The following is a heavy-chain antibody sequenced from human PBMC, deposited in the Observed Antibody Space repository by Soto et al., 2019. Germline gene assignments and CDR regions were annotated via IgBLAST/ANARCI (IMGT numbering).Heavy chain of an antibody. Sequence: QVHLVQSGAEVKKPGASVKVSCKGSGYTFTSYGITWVRQAPGQGLEWMGWISAHNGNTDYAQKLQGRVTVTRDTSTSTAYMELRSLRSDDTALYYCARGRYGDHWGQGALVTVSS. D-gene: IGHD1-1*01. J-gene: IGHJ4*02. CDR2: ISAHNGNT. CDR1: GYTFTSYG. V-gene: IGHV1-18*01. CDR3: ARGRYGDH.